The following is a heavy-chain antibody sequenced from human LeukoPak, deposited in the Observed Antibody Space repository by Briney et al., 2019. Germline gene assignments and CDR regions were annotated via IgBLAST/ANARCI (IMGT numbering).Heavy chain of an antibody. J-gene: IGHJ4*02. D-gene: IGHD3-10*01. CDR2: ISSSSSYI. CDR3: ARANYYGSGSYDNYFDY. CDR1: GFTFSSYS. Sequence: PGGSLRLSCAASGFTFSSYSMNWVRQAPGKGLEWVSSISSSSSYIYYADSVKGRFTISRDNAKNSLYLQMNSLRAEDTAVYYRARANYYGSGSYDNYFDYWGQGTLVTVSS. V-gene: IGHV3-21*01.